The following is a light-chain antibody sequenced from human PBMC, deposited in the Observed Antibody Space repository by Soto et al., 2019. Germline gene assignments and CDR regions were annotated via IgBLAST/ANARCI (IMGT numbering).Light chain of an antibody. CDR2: DVS. CDR3: NSYTSTGTLGV. CDR1: SSDVGGYNY. Sequence: QSALTQPASVSGSPGQSITISCTGASSDVGGYNYVSWYQQHPGKAPKLMIYDVSNRPSGVSNRFSGSKSGNTASLTISGLQDEDEDDYYCNSYTSTGTLGVFGGGTKLTVL. V-gene: IGLV2-14*01. J-gene: IGLJ2*01.